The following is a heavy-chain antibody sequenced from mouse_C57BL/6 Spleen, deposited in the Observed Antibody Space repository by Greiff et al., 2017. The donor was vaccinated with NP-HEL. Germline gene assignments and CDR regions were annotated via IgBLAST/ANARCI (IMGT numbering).Heavy chain of an antibody. CDR1: GYTFTEYT. CDR2: FYPGSGSI. Sequence: QVQLQQSGAELVKPGASVKLSCKASGYTFTEYTIHWVKQRSGQGLEWIGWFYPGSGSIKYNEKFKDKATLTADKSSSTVYMELSRLTSEDSAVYFCARHEGPPYYYGSRSYFDYWGQGTTLTVSS. J-gene: IGHJ2*01. V-gene: IGHV1-62-2*01. CDR3: ARHEGPPYYYGSRSYFDY. D-gene: IGHD1-1*01.